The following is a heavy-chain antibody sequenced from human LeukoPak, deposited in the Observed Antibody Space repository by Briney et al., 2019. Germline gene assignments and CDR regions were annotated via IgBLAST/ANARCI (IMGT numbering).Heavy chain of an antibody. D-gene: IGHD6-13*01. V-gene: IGHV4-59*08. CDR1: GGSISSYY. J-gene: IGHJ5*02. Sequence: SETLSLTCTVSGGSISSYYWSWIRQPPGKGLEWIGYIYYSGSTNYNPSLKSRVTISVDTSKNQFSLKLSSVTAADTAVYYCARLIAAAGFDPWGQGTLVTVSS. CDR3: ARLIAAAGFDP. CDR2: IYYSGST.